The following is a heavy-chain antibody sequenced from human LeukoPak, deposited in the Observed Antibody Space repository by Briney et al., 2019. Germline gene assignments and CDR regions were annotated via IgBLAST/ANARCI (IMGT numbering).Heavy chain of an antibody. J-gene: IGHJ6*04. CDR1: GFTFSSYG. CDR3: ARGGEDIVVVPAADYYYGMDV. CDR2: IWYDGSNK. V-gene: IGHV3-33*01. D-gene: IGHD2-2*01. Sequence: GRSLRLSCAASGFTFSSYGMHWVRQAPGKGLEWVAVIWYDGSNKYYADSVKGRFTISRDNSKNTLYLQIHSLRAEDTAVYYCARGGEDIVVVPAADYYYGMDVWGKGTTVTVSS.